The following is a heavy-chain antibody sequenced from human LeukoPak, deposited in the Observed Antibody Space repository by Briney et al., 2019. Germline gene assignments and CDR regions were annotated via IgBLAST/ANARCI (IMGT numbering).Heavy chain of an antibody. J-gene: IGHJ3*02. Sequence: PGGSLRLSCAASGFTFSSYWMHWVRQAPGKGLVWVAFIRYDGSSKYYADSVKGRFTISRDNSKNTLYLQMNSLRAEDTAVYYCETIFGVVTTNHDAFDIWGQGTMVTVSS. CDR3: ETIFGVVTTNHDAFDI. CDR2: IRYDGSSK. CDR1: GFTFSSYW. D-gene: IGHD3-3*01. V-gene: IGHV3-30*02.